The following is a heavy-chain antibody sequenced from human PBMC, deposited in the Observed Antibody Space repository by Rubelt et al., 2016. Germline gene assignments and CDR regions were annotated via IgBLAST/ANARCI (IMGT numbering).Heavy chain of an antibody. D-gene: IGHD4-17*01. CDR3: ARGGNYGDDDGMDV. V-gene: IGHV3-23*01. J-gene: IGHJ6*02. Sequence: EVQLLESGGGLVQPGGSLRLSCAASGFKFNIYSMTWVRQAPGKGPEWVSSISGDGGSTHCADSVKGRFTISRGNSKNTLYLQMKSLRAEDTAVYYCARGGNYGDDDGMDVWGQGTTVTVSS. CDR1: GFKFNIYS. CDR2: ISGDGGST.